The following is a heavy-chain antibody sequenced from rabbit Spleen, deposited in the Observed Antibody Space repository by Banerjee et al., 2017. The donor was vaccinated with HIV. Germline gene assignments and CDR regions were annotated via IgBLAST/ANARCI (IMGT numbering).Heavy chain of an antibody. D-gene: IGHD1-1*01. CDR3: ARDDGSGHYIDGYFNL. J-gene: IGHJ4*01. V-gene: IGHV1S40*01. CDR1: GFSFSSSYY. CDR2: IDTGNGKT. Sequence: QSLEESGGDLVKPEGSLTLTCTASGFSFSSSYYMCWVRQAPGKGLEWIGCIDTGNGKTDYATWAKGRFTISKTSSTTVDLKMTSLTASDTATYFCARDDGSGHYIDGYFNLWGQGTLVTVS.